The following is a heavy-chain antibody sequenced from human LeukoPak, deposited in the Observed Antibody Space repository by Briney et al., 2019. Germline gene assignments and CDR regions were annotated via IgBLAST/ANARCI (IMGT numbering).Heavy chain of an antibody. CDR3: AKAIAATGRWWIFDY. Sequence: GGSLRLSCAASGFTFSDYYMSWIRQAPGEGLEWVSTISGSGTSTYYTDSVKGRFTISRDNPKNAQYLQMNSLRAEDAAVYYCAKAIAATGRWWIFDYWGQGTLVTVSS. CDR2: ISGSGTST. D-gene: IGHD6-13*01. V-gene: IGHV3-23*01. CDR1: GFTFSDYY. J-gene: IGHJ4*02.